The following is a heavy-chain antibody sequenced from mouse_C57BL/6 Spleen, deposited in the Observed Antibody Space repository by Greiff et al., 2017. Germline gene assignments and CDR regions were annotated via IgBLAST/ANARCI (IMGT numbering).Heavy chain of an antibody. CDR3: ARLGRDYYGLWYFDV. Sequence: QVQLQQLGAELVRPGSSVKLSCKASGYTFTSYWMHWVKQRPIQGLEWIGNIDPSDSETHYNQKFKDKATLTVDKSSSTAYMQLSSLTSEDSAVYYCARLGRDYYGLWYFDVWGTGTTVTVSS. J-gene: IGHJ1*03. CDR2: IDPSDSET. CDR1: GYTFTSYW. D-gene: IGHD1-1*01. V-gene: IGHV1-52*01.